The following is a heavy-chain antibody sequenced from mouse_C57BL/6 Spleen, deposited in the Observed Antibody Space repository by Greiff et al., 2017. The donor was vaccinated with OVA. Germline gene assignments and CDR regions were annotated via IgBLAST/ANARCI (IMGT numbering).Heavy chain of an antibody. V-gene: IGHV1-15*01. CDR3: TRYPDYDVGAMDY. D-gene: IGHD2-4*01. CDR1: GYTFTDYE. Sequence: VQLQQSGAELVRPGASVTLSCKASGYTFTDYEMHWVKQTPVHGLEWIGAIDPETGGTAYNQKFKGKAILTADKSSSTAYMELRSLTSEDSAVYYCTRYPDYDVGAMDYWGQGTSVTVSS. J-gene: IGHJ4*01. CDR2: IDPETGGT.